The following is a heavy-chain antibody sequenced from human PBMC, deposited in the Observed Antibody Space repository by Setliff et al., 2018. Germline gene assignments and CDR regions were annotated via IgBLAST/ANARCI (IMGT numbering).Heavy chain of an antibody. CDR2: INPSGGLT. V-gene: IGHV1-46*03. Sequence: VSCKASGYTLSKSYMHWVRQAPGQGLEWMGIINPSGGLTKYAQKFQGRVTMTSDTSTNTVYLEVSSLRSEDTAVYFCARDRFYNSWSGTSITAPHDAFDIWGQGTMVTVSS. CDR3: ARDRFYNSWSGTSITAPHDAFDI. J-gene: IGHJ3*02. D-gene: IGHD3-3*01. CDR1: GYTLSKSY.